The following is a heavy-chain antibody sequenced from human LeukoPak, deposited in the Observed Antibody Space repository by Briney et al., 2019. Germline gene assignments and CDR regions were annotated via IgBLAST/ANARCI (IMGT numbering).Heavy chain of an antibody. CDR1: GYTLTELS. CDR2: FDPEDGEA. D-gene: IGHD6-13*01. Sequence: ASVKVSCKVSGYTLTELSIHWVRQAPGKGLEWMGGFDPEDGEAIYAQKLQGRVIMTEDSSTDTAYMELRSLRSDDTAVYYCASQMVAAAGYYFDYWGQGTLVTVSS. J-gene: IGHJ4*02. CDR3: ASQMVAAAGYYFDY. V-gene: IGHV1-24*01.